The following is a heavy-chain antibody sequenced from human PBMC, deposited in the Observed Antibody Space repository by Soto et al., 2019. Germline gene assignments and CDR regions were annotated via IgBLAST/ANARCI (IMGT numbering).Heavy chain of an antibody. Sequence: EVQVVESGGGLVQPGGSLRLSCAASGFTFGIHWMTWVRQVPGKGLEWVANINQDGSDKYYVDSVKGRFIISRDNAKDSLYLQMNSLRVEYTAVYYCATSMRHPLDPWGQGTLVTVS. J-gene: IGHJ5*02. V-gene: IGHV3-7*01. CDR2: INQDGSDK. CDR3: ATSMRHPLDP. CDR1: GFTFGIHW. D-gene: IGHD2-21*01.